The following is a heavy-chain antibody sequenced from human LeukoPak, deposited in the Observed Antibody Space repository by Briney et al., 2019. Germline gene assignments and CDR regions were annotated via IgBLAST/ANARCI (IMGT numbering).Heavy chain of an antibody. D-gene: IGHD3-22*01. Sequence: GGSLRLSCAASGFTFSSYSMNWVREAPGTGLEWVSSISSSSSYIYYADSVKGRFTISRDNAKNSLYLQMNSLRAEDTAVYYCAVYYESSGRYFDYWGQGTLVTVSS. CDR2: ISSSSSYI. V-gene: IGHV3-21*01. CDR1: GFTFSSYS. CDR3: AVYYESSGRYFDY. J-gene: IGHJ4*02.